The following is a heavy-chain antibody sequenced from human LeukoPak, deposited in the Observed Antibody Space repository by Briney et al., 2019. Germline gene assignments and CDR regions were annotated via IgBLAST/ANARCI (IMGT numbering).Heavy chain of an antibody. CDR2: ISGSGGST. J-gene: IGHJ4*02. Sequence: GRTLRLSCAASGFTFSSHGMSWVRQAPGKGLEWVSAISGSGGSTYYADSVKGRFTISRDNSKNTLYLQMNSLRAEDTAVYYCAKDLEISYYYGSGSKNWGQGTLVTVSS. CDR3: AKDLEISYYYGSGSKN. D-gene: IGHD3-10*01. V-gene: IGHV3-23*01. CDR1: GFTFSSHG.